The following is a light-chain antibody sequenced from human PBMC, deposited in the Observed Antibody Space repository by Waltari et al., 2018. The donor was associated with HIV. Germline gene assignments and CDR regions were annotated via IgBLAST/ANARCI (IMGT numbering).Light chain of an antibody. Sequence: NFLLNQPHSVSASPGETVTISCTRSSGSIDRDYVHWCQQRPGTAPITVIYESKYRPSEVPVRFSGSIDTSSNSASLTISGLTTEDEADYYCRSYAGADWVFGGGTRLAVL. J-gene: IGLJ3*02. CDR2: ESK. CDR1: SGSIDRDY. V-gene: IGLV6-57*04. CDR3: RSYAGADWV.